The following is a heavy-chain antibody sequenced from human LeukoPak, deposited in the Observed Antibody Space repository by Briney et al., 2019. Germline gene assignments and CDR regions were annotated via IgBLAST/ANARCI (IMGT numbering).Heavy chain of an antibody. CDR3: ARDFPPGSGRYFYEGMDV. D-gene: IGHD2-15*01. Sequence: PSETLSLTCTVSGGSISDYYWSWIRQPAGKGLEWIGHIYSSGSTYYNPSLKSRVTMSVDMSKNQFSLKLSSVTAADTAVYYCARDFPPGSGRYFYEGMDVWGQGTTVTVSS. V-gene: IGHV4-4*07. CDR1: GGSISDYY. CDR2: IYSSGST. J-gene: IGHJ6*02.